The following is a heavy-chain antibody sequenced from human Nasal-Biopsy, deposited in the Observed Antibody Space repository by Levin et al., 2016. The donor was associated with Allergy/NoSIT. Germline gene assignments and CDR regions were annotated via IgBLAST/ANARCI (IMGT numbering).Heavy chain of an antibody. D-gene: IGHD2-15*01. CDR1: GASISGYS. Sequence: GSLRLSCSVSGASISGYSCTWIRQPPGKGLEWLGHIYYSGNTNYNPSLKSRVTMSVDTSNRQFSLTLSSVTAADTAVYYCARSFTFRLLDSWGPGSLVTVSS. V-gene: IGHV4-59*12. CDR2: IYYSGNT. J-gene: IGHJ5*01. CDR3: ARSFTFRLLDS.